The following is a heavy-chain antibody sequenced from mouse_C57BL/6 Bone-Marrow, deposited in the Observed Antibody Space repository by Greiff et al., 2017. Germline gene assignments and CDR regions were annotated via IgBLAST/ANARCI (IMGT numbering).Heavy chain of an antibody. CDR1: GFSLSTFGMG. CDR3: AGIFYYYGSSPYYFDY. CDR2: IWWDDDK. J-gene: IGHJ2*01. Sequence: QVTLKESGPGILQPSQTLSLTCSFSGFSLSTFGMGVGWIRQPSGKGLEWLAHIWWDDDKYYNPALKSRLTISKDTSKNQIFLTTANVDTADTATYYCAGIFYYYGSSPYYFDYWGQGTTLTVSS. V-gene: IGHV8-8*01. D-gene: IGHD1-1*01.